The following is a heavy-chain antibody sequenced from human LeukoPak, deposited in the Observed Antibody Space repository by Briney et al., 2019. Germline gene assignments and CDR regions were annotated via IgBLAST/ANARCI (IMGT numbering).Heavy chain of an antibody. CDR1: GFTFNNYA. J-gene: IGHJ4*02. D-gene: IGHD2-15*01. CDR2: ISGNGGST. Sequence: GGSLRLSCAASGFTFNNYAMTWVRQAPGKGLEWVSAISGNGGSTYYADSVKGRFTISRDNSKKTLYLQMNSLGADDTAVYYCAKAGGGTYFDFWGQGTLVTVSS. V-gene: IGHV3-23*01. CDR3: AKAGGGTYFDF.